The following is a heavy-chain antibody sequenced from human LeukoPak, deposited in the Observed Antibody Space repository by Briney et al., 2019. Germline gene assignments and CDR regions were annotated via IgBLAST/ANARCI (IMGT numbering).Heavy chain of an antibody. CDR3: AGGVWFGDINY. J-gene: IGHJ4*02. D-gene: IGHD3-10*01. CDR2: IYSGGST. V-gene: IGHV3-53*01. CDR1: GXTVSSNY. Sequence: GGSLRLSCAASGXTVSSNYMSWVRQAPGKGLEWVSVIYSGGSTYYADSVKGRFTISRDNSKNTLYLQMNSLRAEDTAVYYCAGGVWFGDINYWGQGTLVTVSS.